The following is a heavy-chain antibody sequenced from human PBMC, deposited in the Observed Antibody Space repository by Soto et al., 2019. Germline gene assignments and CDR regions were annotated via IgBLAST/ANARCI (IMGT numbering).Heavy chain of an antibody. D-gene: IGHD3-22*01. J-gene: IGHJ4*02. V-gene: IGHV1-18*04. Sequence: ASVKVSCKASGYTFTGYYMHWVRQAPGQGLEWMGWISAYNGNTNYAQKLQGRVTMTTDTSTSTAYMELRSLRSDDTAVYYCAVYYDSSEFYWGQGTLVTVSS. CDR3: AVYYDSSEFY. CDR1: GYTFTGYY. CDR2: ISAYNGNT.